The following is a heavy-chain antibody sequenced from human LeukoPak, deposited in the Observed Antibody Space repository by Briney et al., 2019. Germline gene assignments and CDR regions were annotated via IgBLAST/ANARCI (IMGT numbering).Heavy chain of an antibody. CDR2: IDTAGDT. J-gene: IGHJ3*02. CDR3: TRVAAGGKDAFDI. Sequence: GGSLRLSCAASGFTFSSYDMHWVRQPTGKGLEWVSTIDTAGDTYYPGSVKGRFTVSRENAKNSLYLQMNSLRAGDTAVYYCTRVAAGGKDAFDIWGQGTMVTVSS. CDR1: GFTFSSYD. V-gene: IGHV3-13*01. D-gene: IGHD6-13*01.